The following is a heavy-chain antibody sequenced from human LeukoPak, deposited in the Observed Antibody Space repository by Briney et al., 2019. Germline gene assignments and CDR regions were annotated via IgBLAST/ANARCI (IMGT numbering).Heavy chain of an antibody. CDR1: GYSFTSYW. CDR3: ANLHCSSTSCPGFFDY. D-gene: IGHD2-2*01. V-gene: IGHV5-51*01. Sequence: LGESLKISCKGSGYSFTSYWIGWVRQMPGKGLEWMGIIYPGDSDTRYSPSFQRQVTISADKSISTAYLQWSSLKASDTAMYYCANLHCSSTSCPGFFDYWGQGTLVTVSS. CDR2: IYPGDSDT. J-gene: IGHJ4*02.